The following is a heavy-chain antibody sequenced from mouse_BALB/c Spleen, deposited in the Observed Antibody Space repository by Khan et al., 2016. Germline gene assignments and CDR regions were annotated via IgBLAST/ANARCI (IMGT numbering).Heavy chain of an antibody. CDR2: INTNTGEP. CDR1: GYTFTNYG. CDR3: ARYYGYYFDY. V-gene: IGHV9-3*02. D-gene: IGHD1-2*01. Sequence: QSQLVQSGPELKKPGETVKISCKASGYTFTNYGMNWVKQAPGKGLKWMGWINTNTGEPTYAEEFKGRFAFSLETSASTAYLQINNLKNEDTATXFYARYYGYYFDYWGRGTTPTVSS. J-gene: IGHJ2*01.